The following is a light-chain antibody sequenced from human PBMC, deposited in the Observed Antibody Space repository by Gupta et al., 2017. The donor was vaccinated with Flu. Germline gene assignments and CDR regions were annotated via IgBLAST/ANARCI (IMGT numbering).Light chain of an antibody. Sequence: QSALTQPASVSGSPGQPITISCTGTSSAVGGYNYVSWYQQHPGKAPKLMIYEVSNRPSGVSNRFSGSKSGNTASLTISGLQAEDEADYYCSSYTSSSAPVFGGGTKLTVL. CDR1: SSAVGGYNY. V-gene: IGLV2-14*01. J-gene: IGLJ3*02. CDR2: EVS. CDR3: SSYTSSSAPV.